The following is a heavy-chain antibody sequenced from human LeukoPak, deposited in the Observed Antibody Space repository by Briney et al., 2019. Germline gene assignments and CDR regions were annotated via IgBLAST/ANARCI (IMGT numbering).Heavy chain of an antibody. J-gene: IGHJ4*02. CDR2: MSSSSTYI. D-gene: IGHD2-21*02. V-gene: IGHV3-21*01. Sequence: ETLSLTCTVSGGSISSSSYYWGWVRQAPGKGLEWVSSMSSSSTYIFYADSVKGRFTISRDNAQNSLYLQMNSLRAEDTAVYYCATDHPVTASQGLIDYWGQGTLVTVSS. CDR1: GGSISSSSYY. CDR3: ATDHPVTASQGLIDY.